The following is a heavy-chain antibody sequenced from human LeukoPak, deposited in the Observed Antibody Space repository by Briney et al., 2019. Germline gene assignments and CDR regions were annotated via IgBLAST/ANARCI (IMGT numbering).Heavy chain of an antibody. J-gene: IGHJ5*02. CDR3: AETYSSSWYGNNWFDP. D-gene: IGHD6-13*01. V-gene: IGHV3-23*01. CDR1: GFTFSSYA. Sequence: GGSLRLSCAASGFTFSSYAMSWVRQAPGKGLEWVSAISGSGGSTYYADSVKGRFTISRENSKNTLYLQMNSLRAEDTAVYYCAETYSSSWYGNNWFDPWGQGTLVTVSS. CDR2: ISGSGGST.